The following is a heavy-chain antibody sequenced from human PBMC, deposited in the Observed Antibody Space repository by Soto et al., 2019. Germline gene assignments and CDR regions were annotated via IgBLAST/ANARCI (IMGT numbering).Heavy chain of an antibody. V-gene: IGHV3-30*18. Sequence: QVQLVESGGGVVQPGRSLRLSCAASGFTFSSYGMHWVRQAPGKGLEWVAVISHDGSYQYYEDSVKGRFTISRDNSKNMLYLQMNSLRAEDTAVYYCAKGQGNYLAIAYWCQGTLVIVSS. CDR2: ISHDGSYQ. J-gene: IGHJ4*02. CDR1: GFTFSSYG. CDR3: AKGQGNYLAIAY. D-gene: IGHD1-7*01.